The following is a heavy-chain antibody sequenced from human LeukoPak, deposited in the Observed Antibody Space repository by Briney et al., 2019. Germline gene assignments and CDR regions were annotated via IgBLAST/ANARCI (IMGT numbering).Heavy chain of an antibody. V-gene: IGHV4-59*08. CDR3: ARHSGASPHYFDY. J-gene: IGHJ4*02. CDR2: IYYTGST. Sequence: SETLSLTCTVSGGSISSHYWTWIRQPPGKGLEWIGFIYYTGSTNYNPSLKSRVTMSVATSNNQFSLRLSSVTAADTAIYYCARHSGASPHYFDYWGQGALVTVSS. D-gene: IGHD1-26*01. CDR1: GGSISSHY.